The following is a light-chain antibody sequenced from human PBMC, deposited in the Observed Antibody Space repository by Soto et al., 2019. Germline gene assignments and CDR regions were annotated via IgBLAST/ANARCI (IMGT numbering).Light chain of an antibody. V-gene: IGKV3-20*01. CDR1: QSVSSSY. CDR2: GAS. Sequence: EIVLTQSPGTLSLSPGERATLSCRASQSVSSSYLAWYQQKPGQAPRLLIYGASSRATGIPDRFSGSGSGTDFTLTISSMEPEDVAVYYCQQYGSSPPTWTFGQGTKVEIK. J-gene: IGKJ1*01. CDR3: QQYGSSPPTWT.